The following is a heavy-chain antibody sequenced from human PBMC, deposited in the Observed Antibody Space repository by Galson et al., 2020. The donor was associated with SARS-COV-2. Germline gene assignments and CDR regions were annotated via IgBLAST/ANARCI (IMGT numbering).Heavy chain of an antibody. J-gene: IGHJ5*02. CDR1: GFTFSSYG. D-gene: IGHD1-1*01. V-gene: IGHV3-33*01. Sequence: QLGESLKISCAASGFTFSSYGMHWVRQAPGKGLEWVAVIWYDGSNKYYADSVKGRFTISRDNSKNTLYLQMNSLRAEDTAVYYCARDLRLEQNTNWFDPWGQGTLVTVSS. CDR2: IWYDGSNK. CDR3: ARDLRLEQNTNWFDP.